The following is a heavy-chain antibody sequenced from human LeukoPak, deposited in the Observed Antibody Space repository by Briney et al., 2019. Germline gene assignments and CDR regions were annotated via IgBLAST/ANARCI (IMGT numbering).Heavy chain of an antibody. V-gene: IGHV4-39*07. CDR2: IYYSGST. CDR3: ARDRVKWELPSDAFDI. D-gene: IGHD1-26*01. Sequence: SETLSLTCTVSGGSISSYYWGWMRQPPGKGLEWIGNIYYSGSTYYSPSLKSRVTISVDTSKNQFSLKLSSVTAADTAVYYCARDRVKWELPSDAFDIWGQGTMVTVSS. J-gene: IGHJ3*02. CDR1: GGSISSYY.